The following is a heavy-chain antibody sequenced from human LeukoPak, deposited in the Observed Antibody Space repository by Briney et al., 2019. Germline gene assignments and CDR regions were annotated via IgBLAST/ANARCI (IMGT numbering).Heavy chain of an antibody. D-gene: IGHD2-2*01. CDR1: GFTFSSYE. V-gene: IGHV3-48*03. J-gene: IGHJ4*02. CDR3: ARRYCSSTSCTLDY. Sequence: GGSLRLFCAASGFTFSSYEMNWVRQAPGKGLEWVSYISSSGSTTYNADSVKGRFTISRDNAKTSLYLQMNSLRAEDTAVYYCARRYCSSTSCTLDYWGQGTLVTVSS. CDR2: ISSSGSTT.